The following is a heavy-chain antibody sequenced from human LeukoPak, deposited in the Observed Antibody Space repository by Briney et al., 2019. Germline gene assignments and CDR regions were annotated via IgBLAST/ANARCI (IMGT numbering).Heavy chain of an antibody. V-gene: IGHV3-23*01. CDR1: GFTFSGYA. CDR2: IGGSGDTT. Sequence: PGGSLRLSCAASGFTFSGYAMSWVRQAPGKGLEWVSVIGGSGDTTYYADSVKGRFTISRANSKNTLYLQMNSLRAEDTAVYYCARSIVAADTRNFDYWGQGTLVTVSS. J-gene: IGHJ4*02. D-gene: IGHD6-13*01. CDR3: ARSIVAADTRNFDY.